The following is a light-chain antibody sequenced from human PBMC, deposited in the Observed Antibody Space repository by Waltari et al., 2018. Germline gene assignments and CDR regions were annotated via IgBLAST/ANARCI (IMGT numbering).Light chain of an antibody. V-gene: IGLV2-14*03. CDR1: SSDVGGYNY. CDR2: EVS. J-gene: IGLJ3*02. CDR3: SSYTSSSTWV. Sequence: QSALTQPASVSGSPGQSITISCTGTSSDVGGYNYVSWYQQHPGKAPKLMIDEVSNRPSGVSNLFSGSKSGNTASLTISGLQAEDEADYYCSSYTSSSTWVFGGGTKLTVL.